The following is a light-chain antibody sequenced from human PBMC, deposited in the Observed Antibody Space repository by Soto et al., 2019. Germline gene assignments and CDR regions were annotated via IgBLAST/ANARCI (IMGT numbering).Light chain of an antibody. J-gene: IGKJ4*01. CDR3: QQYHTTPLT. V-gene: IGKV4-1*01. Sequence: DIVMTQSPDSLAVSLGERATINCKSSQSVLYSSNNNNYLAWYQQKPGQPPKLLIYWASTRESGVPDRFSGSGSGTDFTLTINSLQAEDVAVYYCQQYHTTPLTFGGGTNVEIK. CDR1: QSVLYSSNNNNY. CDR2: WAS.